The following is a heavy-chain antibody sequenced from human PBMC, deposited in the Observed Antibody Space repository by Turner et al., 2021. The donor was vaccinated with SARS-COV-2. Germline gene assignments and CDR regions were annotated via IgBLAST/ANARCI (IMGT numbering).Heavy chain of an antibody. CDR1: GGSIRSSSYY. Sequence: QLQLQESGPGLVKPSETRSLTCTVSGGSIRSSSYYWGWIRQPPGKGLEWIGSIYYSGSTYYNPSLKSRVTISVDTSKNQFSLKLSSVTAADTAVYYCARARGAPPLYYFDYWGQGTLVTVSS. CDR2: IYYSGST. D-gene: IGHD3-10*01. V-gene: IGHV4-39*01. J-gene: IGHJ4*02. CDR3: ARARGAPPLYYFDY.